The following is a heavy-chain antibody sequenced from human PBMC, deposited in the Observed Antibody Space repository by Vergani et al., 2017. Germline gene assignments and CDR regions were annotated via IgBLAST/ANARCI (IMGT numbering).Heavy chain of an antibody. Sequence: QVQLQDSGPGLVKPSETLSLTCAVSGYSISSGYYWGWIRQPPGRWLEWIGSIYHSGSTSYNPSLKSRVTISVDTSKNQFSLTLRSVTAADTAVYYCARPGSSSWYQVSWYFDLWGRGTLVTFSS. J-gene: IGHJ2*01. D-gene: IGHD6-13*01. CDR2: IYHSGST. V-gene: IGHV4-38-2*01. CDR3: ARPGSSSWYQVSWYFDL. CDR1: GYSISSGYY.